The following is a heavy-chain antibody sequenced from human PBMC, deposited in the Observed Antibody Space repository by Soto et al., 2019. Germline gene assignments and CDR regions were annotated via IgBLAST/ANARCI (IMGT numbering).Heavy chain of an antibody. CDR2: IYPGDTDS. V-gene: IGHV5-51*01. J-gene: IGHJ4*02. Sequence: EVQLVQSGAEVKKPGESLKISCKGSGYSFDNYWIGWVRQMPGRGLELMGIIYPGDTDSRYSPSFQGQITMAAYKSMSTAYLQRRRVEDTDTDKYACARLYGGSCYDIDYWGQGTMVTVSS. CDR3: ARLYGGSCYDIDY. CDR1: GYSFDNYW. D-gene: IGHD2-15*01.